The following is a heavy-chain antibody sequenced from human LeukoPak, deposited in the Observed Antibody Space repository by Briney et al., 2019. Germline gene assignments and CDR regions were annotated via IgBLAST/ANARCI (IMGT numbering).Heavy chain of an antibody. V-gene: IGHV3-23*01. CDR3: AKLPEEKYNLDY. Sequence: GGSLRLSCAASGLSFSTYSMSWVRQAPGEGPEWVSVLSGDGYYKYYADAVKGPFTISRDNSNNMVYLQMNSLRADDTTLYYCAKLPEEKYNLDYWGQGTLVTVSS. CDR1: GLSFSTYS. CDR2: LSGDGYYK. D-gene: IGHD5-18*01. J-gene: IGHJ4*02.